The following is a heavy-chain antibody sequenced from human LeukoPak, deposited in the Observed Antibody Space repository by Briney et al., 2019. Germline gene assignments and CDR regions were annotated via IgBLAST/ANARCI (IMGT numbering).Heavy chain of an antibody. CDR3: ARGPLYYYDSSSRSYYFDY. Sequence: PSETLSLTCTVSGGSISSYYWSWIRQPAGNGLEWIGRIYTSGSTNYNPSLKSRVTISVDKSKNQFSLKLRSVTAADTAVYYCARGPLYYYDSSSRSYYFDYWGQGTLVTVSS. D-gene: IGHD3-22*01. V-gene: IGHV4-4*07. CDR1: GGSISSYY. CDR2: IYTSGST. J-gene: IGHJ4*02.